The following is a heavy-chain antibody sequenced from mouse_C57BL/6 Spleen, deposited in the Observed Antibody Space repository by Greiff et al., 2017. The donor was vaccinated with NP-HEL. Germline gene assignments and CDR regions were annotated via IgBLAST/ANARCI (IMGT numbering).Heavy chain of an antibody. CDR2: LRSKSSNYAT. D-gene: IGHD4-1*02. V-gene: IGHV10-3*01. J-gene: IGHJ1*03. Sequence: EVKLMESGGGLVQPKGSLKLSCAASGFTFNTYAMHWVRQAPGQGLEWVASLRSKSSNYATYYAVSVKDNFTISIDASQIMLYLQMNNLKTEDTAMYYCVRRGQLGHWYFDVWGTGTTVTVSS. CDR1: GFTFNTYA. CDR3: VRRGQLGHWYFDV.